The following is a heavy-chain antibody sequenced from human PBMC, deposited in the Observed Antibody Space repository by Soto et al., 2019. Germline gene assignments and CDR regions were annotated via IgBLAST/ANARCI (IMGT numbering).Heavy chain of an antibody. D-gene: IGHD6-19*01. J-gene: IGHJ4*02. CDR1: GGTFSSYA. V-gene: IGHV1-69*01. CDR3: ARRYSSGWYDY. Sequence: QVQLVQSGAEVKKPGSSVKVSCKASGGTFSSYAISWVRQAPGQGLEWMGGIIPIFGTANYAQKSQGRVTTTADECTSTAYMELSSLRSEDTAVYYCARRYSSGWYDYWGQGTLVTVSS. CDR2: IIPIFGTA.